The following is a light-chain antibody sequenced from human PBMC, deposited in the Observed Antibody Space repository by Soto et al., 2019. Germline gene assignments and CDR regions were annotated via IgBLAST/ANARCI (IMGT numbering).Light chain of an antibody. CDR2: SAS. V-gene: IGKV3-15*01. J-gene: IGKJ3*01. Sequence: EIVLTQSPATLSVFPGEKATLSCGASQSVSNNLAWYHQKPGQAPRPLIYSASTRATGVPARFSGSGSGTEFTLTISSLQSEDSAIYYCQQYSSWPFTFGPGTKVAIE. CDR1: QSVSNN. CDR3: QQYSSWPFT.